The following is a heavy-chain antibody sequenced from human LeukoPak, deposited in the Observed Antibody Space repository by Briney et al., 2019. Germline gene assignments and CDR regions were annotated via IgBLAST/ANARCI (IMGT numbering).Heavy chain of an antibody. V-gene: IGHV1-69*01. D-gene: IGHD3-10*01. CDR1: GGTFSSYA. J-gene: IGHJ6*02. CDR2: IIPIFGTA. CDR3: ACTRMVRGVIITNYYYGMDV. Sequence: ASVKVSCKASGGTFSSYAISWVRQAPGQGLEWMGGIIPIFGTANYAQKFQGRVTITADESTSTAYMELSSLRSEDTAVYYCACTRMVRGVIITNYYYGMDVWGQGTMVTVSS.